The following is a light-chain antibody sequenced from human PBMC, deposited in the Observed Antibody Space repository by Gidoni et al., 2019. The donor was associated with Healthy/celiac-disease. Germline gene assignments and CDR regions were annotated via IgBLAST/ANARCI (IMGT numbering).Light chain of an antibody. CDR1: SSDVGGYNY. CDR2: EVS. V-gene: IGLV2-14*01. J-gene: IGLJ2*01. CDR3: SSYTSSSTVV. Sequence: QSALTQPASVSGSPGQSITISCTGTSSDVGGYNYVSWYQQHPGKAPKLMIYEVSNRPSGMSNRFSGSKSGNTASLTISGLKAEDEADYYCSSYTSSSTVVFGGGTKLTVL.